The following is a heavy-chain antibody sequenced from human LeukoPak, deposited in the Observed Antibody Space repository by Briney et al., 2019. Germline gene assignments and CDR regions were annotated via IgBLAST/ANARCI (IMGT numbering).Heavy chain of an antibody. D-gene: IGHD3-9*01. Sequence: ASVKVSCKVSGYTFTSYAMNWVRQAPGQGLEWMGWINTNTGNPTYAQGFTGRSVFSLDTSVSTAYLQIRSLKAEDTAVYYCARPWAVGRRILTGYYGDYWGQGTLVTVSS. V-gene: IGHV7-4-1*01. CDR3: ARPWAVGRRILTGYYGDY. J-gene: IGHJ4*02. CDR1: GYTFTSYA. CDR2: INTNTGNP.